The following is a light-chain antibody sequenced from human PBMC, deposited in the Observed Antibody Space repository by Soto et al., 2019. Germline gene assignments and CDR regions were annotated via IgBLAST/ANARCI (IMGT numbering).Light chain of an antibody. CDR1: SSDVGGYNY. V-gene: IGLV2-14*01. CDR2: EVS. CDR3: SSYTSSSTRV. J-gene: IGLJ3*02. Sequence: QSALTQPASVSGSPGQSITISCTGTSSDVGGYNYVSWYQQHPGKAPKLMIYEVSNRPSWVSNRFSGSKSCNTASLTISGIQAEDEADYYCSSYTSSSTRVFGGGTKVTVL.